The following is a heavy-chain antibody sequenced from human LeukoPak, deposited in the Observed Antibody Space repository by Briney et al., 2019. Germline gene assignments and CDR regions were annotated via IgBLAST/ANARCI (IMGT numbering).Heavy chain of an antibody. D-gene: IGHD6-19*01. CDR2: IYTSGST. CDR1: GGSISSGSYY. CDR3: AGMSAGYSSGWYLGYYFDY. Sequence: SETLSLTCTVSGGSISSGSYYWSWIRQPAGKGLEWIGRIYTSGSTNYSPSLKSRVTISVDTSKNQFSLKLSPVTAADTAVYYCAGMSAGYSSGWYLGYYFDYWGQGTLVTVSS. V-gene: IGHV4-61*02. J-gene: IGHJ4*02.